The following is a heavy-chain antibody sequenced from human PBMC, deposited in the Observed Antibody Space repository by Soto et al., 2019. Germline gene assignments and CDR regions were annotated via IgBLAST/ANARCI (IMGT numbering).Heavy chain of an antibody. CDR2: ISTDGSST. V-gene: IGHV3-74*01. Sequence: GGSLRLSCAATGFTFSTYWMHWVRQGPGKGLVWVSRISTDGSSTTYADSVKGRFTISRDNAKNTLYLQMNSLRAEDTAVYYCARATGSNHPFDYWGQGSLVNVSS. D-gene: IGHD2-2*01. J-gene: IGHJ4*02. CDR3: ARATGSNHPFDY. CDR1: GFTFSTYW.